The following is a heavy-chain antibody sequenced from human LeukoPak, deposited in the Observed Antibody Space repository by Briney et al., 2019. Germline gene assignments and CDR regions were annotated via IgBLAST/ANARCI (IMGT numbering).Heavy chain of an antibody. V-gene: IGHV3-21*01. CDR1: GFTFSSYS. CDR2: ISSSSSYI. CDR3: AREGAVAGLEDAFDI. Sequence: GGSLRLSCAASGFTFSSYSMNWVRQAPGKGLEWVSSISSSSSYIYYADSVKGRFTISRDNAKNSLYLQMNSLRVEDTAVYYCAREGAVAGLEDAFDIWGQGTMVTVSS. J-gene: IGHJ3*02. D-gene: IGHD6-19*01.